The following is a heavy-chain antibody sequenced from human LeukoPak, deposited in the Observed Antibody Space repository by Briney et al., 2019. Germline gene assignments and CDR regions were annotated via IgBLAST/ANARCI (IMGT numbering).Heavy chain of an antibody. CDR3: AAESERWLVRS. CDR1: GGSISSYY. D-gene: IGHD6-19*01. V-gene: IGHV4-59*01. J-gene: IGHJ4*02. CDR2: IYYSGGT. Sequence: SETLSLTCTVSGGSISSYYWSWIRQPPGRGLEWIGYIYYSGGTNYNPSLESRATISVDTSRNQFSLRLTSVTAADTAVYYCAAESERWLVRSWGQGTLVTVSS.